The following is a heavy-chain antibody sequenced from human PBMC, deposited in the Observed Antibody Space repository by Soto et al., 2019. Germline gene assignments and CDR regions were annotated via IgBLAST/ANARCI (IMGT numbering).Heavy chain of an antibody. J-gene: IGHJ4*02. CDR1: GFTFNNYA. D-gene: IGHD6-25*01. CDR2: ISGSGSNT. V-gene: IGHV3-23*01. Sequence: GGSLRLSCAASGFTFNNYAMTWVRQAPGKGLEWLSGISGSGSNTYYANSVKGRFIISRDNSKKTVYLQLNSLRVEDTATYYCAKSPTATSPRVDSWGQGTLVTVSS. CDR3: AKSPTATSPRVDS.